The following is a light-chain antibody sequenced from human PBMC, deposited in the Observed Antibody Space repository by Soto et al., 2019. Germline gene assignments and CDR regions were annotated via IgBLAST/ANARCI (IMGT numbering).Light chain of an antibody. CDR1: SGHSSYA. V-gene: IGLV4-69*01. CDR3: QTWGTGIRV. CDR2: LNSDGSH. Sequence: QSALTQSPSASASLGASVKLTCTLSSGHSSYAIAWHQQQPEKGPRYLMKLNSDGSHSKGDGFPDRFSGSSSGAERYLTISSLQSEDEADYYCQTWGTGIRVFGGGTKLTVL. J-gene: IGLJ3*02.